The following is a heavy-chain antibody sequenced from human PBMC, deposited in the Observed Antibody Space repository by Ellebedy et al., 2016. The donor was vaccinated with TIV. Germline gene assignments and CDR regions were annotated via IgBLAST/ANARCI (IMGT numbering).Heavy chain of an antibody. CDR2: INTDGSST. Sequence: PGGSLRLSCAVSGFTFSSYWMHWVRQAPGQGLVWVSRINTDGSSTTYADSVKGRFTISRDNSKNTLYLQMNSLRAEDTAVYYCAREYADGMDVWGQGTTVTVSS. J-gene: IGHJ6*02. V-gene: IGHV3-74*01. CDR3: AREYADGMDV. CDR1: GFTFSSYW.